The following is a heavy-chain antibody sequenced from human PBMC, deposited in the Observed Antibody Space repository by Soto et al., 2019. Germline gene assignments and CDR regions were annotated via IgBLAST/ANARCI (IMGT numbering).Heavy chain of an antibody. CDR2: ISSGGSTI. Sequence: PGGSLRLSCAASGFIFSSYEMNWVRQAPGKGLEWVSYISSGGSTIYYADSVKGRFTISRDNAKNSLYLQMNSLRAEDTAVYYCARDGVDGYNHGNWFDPWGQGTLVTVSS. CDR1: GFIFSSYE. J-gene: IGHJ5*02. V-gene: IGHV3-48*03. D-gene: IGHD5-12*01. CDR3: ARDGVDGYNHGNWFDP.